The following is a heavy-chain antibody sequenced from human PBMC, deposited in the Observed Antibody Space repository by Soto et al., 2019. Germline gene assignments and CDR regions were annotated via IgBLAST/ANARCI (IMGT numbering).Heavy chain of an antibody. J-gene: IGHJ6*02. V-gene: IGHV3-48*03. D-gene: IGHD2-8*01. CDR3: ARDLMGYAMDV. CDR2: ISSASSAI. Sequence: VQLVESGGGLVQPGGSLRLSCAASGFTFSSYHMDWVRQAPGKGLEWVSYISSASSAIYYADSVKGRFTISRDNAKNSLFLQMNSLRAEDTAVYYCARDLMGYAMDVWGQGTTVTVSS. CDR1: GFTFSSYH.